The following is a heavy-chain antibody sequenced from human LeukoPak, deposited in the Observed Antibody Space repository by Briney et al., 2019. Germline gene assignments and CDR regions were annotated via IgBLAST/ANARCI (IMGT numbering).Heavy chain of an antibody. CDR3: ARHEYSGSYYGLSWFDP. Sequence: SETLSLTCTVSGGSISSSGYYWGWIRQPPGKGLEWIASIYYSGSTYYSPSLKGRVTISVDTSKNQLSLKLSSLTAADTAVYYCARHEYSGSYYGLSWFDPWGQGTLVTVSS. CDR2: IYYSGST. D-gene: IGHD1-26*01. J-gene: IGHJ5*02. CDR1: GGSISSSGYY. V-gene: IGHV4-39*01.